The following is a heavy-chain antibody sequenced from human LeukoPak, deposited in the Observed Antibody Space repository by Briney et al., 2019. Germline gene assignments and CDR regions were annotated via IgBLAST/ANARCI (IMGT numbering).Heavy chain of an antibody. Sequence: SSETLSLTCSVSGVSLSSSSYYWGWIRQPPGKGLEWIGTIFYSGSTYYNPSLKSRVTISVDTSKNQFSLKLSSVTAADTAVYYCARWRPAANPWGQGTLVTVSS. J-gene: IGHJ5*02. V-gene: IGHV4-39*01. CDR3: ARWRPAANP. CDR1: GVSLSSSSYY. CDR2: IFYSGST. D-gene: IGHD2-2*01.